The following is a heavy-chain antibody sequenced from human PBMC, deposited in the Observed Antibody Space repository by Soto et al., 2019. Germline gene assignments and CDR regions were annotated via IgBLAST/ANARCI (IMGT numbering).Heavy chain of an antibody. CDR3: ATGSSWYGFDY. V-gene: IGHV4-59*01. CDR2: FYYSGST. D-gene: IGHD6-13*01. J-gene: IGHJ4*02. CDR1: GGSISTYY. Sequence: SGTLSRTCTVSGGSISTYYWSWIRQRPGKGLEWIGYFYYSGSTNQNPSLKSRVTISIDTSKNQFSLKLNSVTAADTAVYYCATGSSWYGFDYWGQGALVTVS.